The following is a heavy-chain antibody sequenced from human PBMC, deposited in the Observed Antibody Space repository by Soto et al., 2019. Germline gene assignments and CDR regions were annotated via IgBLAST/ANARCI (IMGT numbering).Heavy chain of an antibody. CDR3: ARDGRAKKGLDYDFWSGSFYSYGMDV. D-gene: IGHD3-3*01. CDR1: GFSFINYG. CDR2: IWYDGSNR. V-gene: IGHV3-33*01. Sequence: WGSLRLSCAASGFSFINYGIHCFRHSPFKWLEWVAVIWYDGSNRYYVDSVRGRFTISRDNSKNTVYLQMNSLRGEDTAVYYCARDGRAKKGLDYDFWSGSFYSYGMDVWGQGTTVTVSS. J-gene: IGHJ6*02.